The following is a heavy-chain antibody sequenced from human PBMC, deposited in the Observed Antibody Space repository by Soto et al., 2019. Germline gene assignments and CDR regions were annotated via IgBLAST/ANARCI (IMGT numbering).Heavy chain of an antibody. CDR1: VYTFRGYG. Sequence: AVKVSCKASVYTFRGYGSRWGLQAPGQGLEWMGWISGYNGNTHYSQQFQGKVTMTTDTSTSTAYMELRNLRSDDTAVYYCAKADSNYAGSFPHYQLDVSGTGTTVTVSS. CDR3: AKADSNYAGSFPHYQLDV. J-gene: IGHJ6*03. CDR2: ISGYNGNT. V-gene: IGHV1-18*01. D-gene: IGHD3-16*01.